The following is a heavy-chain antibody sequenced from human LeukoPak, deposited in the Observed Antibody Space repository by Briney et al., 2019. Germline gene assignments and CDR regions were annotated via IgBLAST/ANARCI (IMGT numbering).Heavy chain of an antibody. Sequence: SSETLTLTCAASGGSFSGYYWSWIRQPPGKGLEWIGEINDSGSTSCSPSLKSRVSISVDTSKNQFSLKLSSVTAADTAVYYCSRVIDYDISGYYLGYWGQGTRVTVSS. J-gene: IGHJ4*02. CDR2: INDSGST. CDR1: GGSFSGYY. CDR3: SRVIDYDISGYYLGY. V-gene: IGHV4-34*01. D-gene: IGHD3-22*01.